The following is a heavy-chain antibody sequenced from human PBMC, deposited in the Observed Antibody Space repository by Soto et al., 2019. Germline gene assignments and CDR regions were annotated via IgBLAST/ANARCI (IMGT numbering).Heavy chain of an antibody. V-gene: IGHV3-30*18. Sequence: PGGSLRLSCAASGFTFSSYGMHWVRQAPGKGLEWVAVISYDGSNKYYADSVKGRFTISRDNSKNTLYLQMNSLRAEDTAVYYCAKDGSGWYNWGQGTLVTVSS. CDR3: AKDGSGWYN. CDR2: ISYDGSNK. D-gene: IGHD6-19*01. CDR1: GFTFSSYG. J-gene: IGHJ4*02.